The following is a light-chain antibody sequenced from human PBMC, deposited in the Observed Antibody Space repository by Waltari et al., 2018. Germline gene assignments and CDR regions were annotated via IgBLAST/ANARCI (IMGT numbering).Light chain of an antibody. CDR1: QNFGSW. CDR3: QQANNFPRT. V-gene: IGKV1-12*01. Sequence: DIQMTQSPSFVSAFVGDRVTISCRASQNFGSWLAWYQQKPGQAPKLLIYSASSLQSGVPSRFSGTGSGTDFTLTISSLQPEDFATYYCQQANNFPRTFGQGTKVEI. CDR2: SAS. J-gene: IGKJ1*01.